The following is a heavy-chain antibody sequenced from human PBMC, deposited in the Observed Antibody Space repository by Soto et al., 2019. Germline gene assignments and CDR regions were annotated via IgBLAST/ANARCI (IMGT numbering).Heavy chain of an antibody. Sequence: QVQLQESGPGLVKPSETLSLTCTASGGSFSSYYWSWIRQPPGKGLEWIGNVYYSGSNNYNPSLKRRVTISVATSKNQFALKMISATAADTAVYYCARQQLLVLNAFDIWGQGTMVTVSS. J-gene: IGHJ3*02. CDR2: VYYSGSN. CDR1: GGSFSSYY. CDR3: ARQQLLVLNAFDI. D-gene: IGHD6-19*01. V-gene: IGHV4-59*01.